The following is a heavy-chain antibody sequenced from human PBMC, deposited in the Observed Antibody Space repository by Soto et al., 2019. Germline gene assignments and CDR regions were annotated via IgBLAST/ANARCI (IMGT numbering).Heavy chain of an antibody. Sequence: SETLSLTCTVSGGSISSGGYYWSWIRQHPGKGLEWIGYIYYSGSTYYNPSLKSRVTISVDTSKNQFSLKLSSVTAADTAVYYCARDQGYDFWSGLSIGTFDYWGQGTLVTVSS. J-gene: IGHJ4*02. CDR2: IYYSGST. V-gene: IGHV4-31*03. CDR1: GGSISSGGYY. D-gene: IGHD3-3*01. CDR3: ARDQGYDFWSGLSIGTFDY.